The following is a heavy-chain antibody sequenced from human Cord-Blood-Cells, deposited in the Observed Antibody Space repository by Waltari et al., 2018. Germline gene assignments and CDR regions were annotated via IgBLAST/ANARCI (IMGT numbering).Heavy chain of an antibody. V-gene: IGHV3-7*01. CDR3: ARDSGRNSNFDY. CDR1: GFPLSSYW. CDR2: IKQDGSEK. Sequence: EVQLVESGGGLVQPGGSLRLSCAASGFPLSSYWMSWVRQAPGKGLEWVANIKQDGSEKYYVDSVKGRFTISRDNAKNSLYLQMNSLRAEDTAVYYCARDSGRNSNFDYWGQGTLVTVSS. J-gene: IGHJ4*02. D-gene: IGHD3-10*01.